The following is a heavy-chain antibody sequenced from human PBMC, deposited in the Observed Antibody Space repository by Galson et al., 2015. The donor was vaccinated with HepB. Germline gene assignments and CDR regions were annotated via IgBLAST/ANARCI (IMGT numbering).Heavy chain of an antibody. D-gene: IGHD4-17*01. CDR2: INHSGST. J-gene: IGHJ4*02. V-gene: IGHV4-34*01. CDR1: GGSFSGYY. CDR3: ARGMGAYGDYAFDY. Sequence: SETLSLTCAVYGGSFSGYYWSWIRQPPGKGLEWIGEINHSGSTNYNPSLKSRVTISVYTSKNQFSLKLSSVTAADTAVYYCARGMGAYGDYAFDYWGQGTLFTVSS.